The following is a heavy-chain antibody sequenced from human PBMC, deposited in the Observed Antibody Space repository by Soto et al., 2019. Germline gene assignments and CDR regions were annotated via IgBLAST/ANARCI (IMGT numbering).Heavy chain of an antibody. CDR2: ISTTGSTI. D-gene: IGHD2-15*01. V-gene: IGHV3-48*01. J-gene: IGHJ6*03. CDR1: GFTFSTYS. Sequence: GGSLRLSCAASGFTFSTYSMNWVRQAPGKGLEWVSYISTTGSTIYYADTVKGRFTISRDNAKNSLYLQMTSLRAEDTAVYYCARYKGYCSGGSCYYYYYMDVWGKGTTVTVSS. CDR3: ARYKGYCSGGSCYYYYYMDV.